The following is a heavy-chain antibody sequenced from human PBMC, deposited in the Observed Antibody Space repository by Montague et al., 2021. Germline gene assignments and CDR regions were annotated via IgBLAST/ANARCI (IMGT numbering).Heavy chain of an antibody. CDR1: GFTFSSYA. D-gene: IGHD3-22*01. V-gene: IGHV3-30-3*01. J-gene: IGHJ4*02. CDR2: ISYDGSNK. Sequence: SLRLSCAASGFTFSSYAMHWVRQAPGKGLEWVSVISYDGSNKYYTDSVKGRFTISRDNSKNTLYLQMNSLRAEDTAVYYCAREEPVVITTPFEYWGQGNLVTVSS. CDR3: AREEPVVITTPFEY.